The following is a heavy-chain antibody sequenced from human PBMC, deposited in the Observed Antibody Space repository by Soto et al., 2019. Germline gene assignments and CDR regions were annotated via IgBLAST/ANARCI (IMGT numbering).Heavy chain of an antibody. CDR3: AKGIAARLVNWFDP. J-gene: IGHJ5*02. CDR2: ISGSGGST. CDR1: GFTFSSFA. D-gene: IGHD6-6*01. Sequence: GGSLRLSCAASGFTFSSFAMSWVRQAPGKGLEWVSAISGSGGSTYYADSVKGRFTISRDNSKNTLYLQMNSLRAEDTAVYYCAKGIAARLVNWFDPWGQGTLVTVSS. V-gene: IGHV3-23*01.